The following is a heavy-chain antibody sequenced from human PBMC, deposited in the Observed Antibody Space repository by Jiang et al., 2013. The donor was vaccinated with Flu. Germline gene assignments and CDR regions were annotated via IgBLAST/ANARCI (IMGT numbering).Heavy chain of an antibody. CDR3: ARRPYYYGSGSTPVGAFDI. D-gene: IGHD3-10*01. V-gene: IGHV4-59*08. J-gene: IGHJ3*02. Sequence: EWIGYIYYSGSTNYNPSLKSRVTISVDTSKNQFSLKLSSVTAADTAVYYCARRPYYYGSGSTPVGAFDIWGQGTMVTVSS. CDR2: IYYSGST.